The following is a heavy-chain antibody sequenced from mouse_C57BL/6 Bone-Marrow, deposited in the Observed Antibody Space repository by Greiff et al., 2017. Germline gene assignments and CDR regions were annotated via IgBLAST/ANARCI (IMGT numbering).Heavy chain of an antibody. D-gene: IGHD2-12*01. J-gene: IGHJ3*01. CDR3: ASLRRRAY. CDR1: GFSLTSYG. CDR2: IWGVGST. V-gene: IGHV2-6*01. Sequence: VMLVESGPGLVAPSQSLSITCTVSGFSLTSYGVDWVRQSPGMGLEWLGVIWGVGSTNYNSALKSRLSISKDNSKSQVFLKMNSLQTDDTAMYYCASLRRRAYWGQGTRVTVSA.